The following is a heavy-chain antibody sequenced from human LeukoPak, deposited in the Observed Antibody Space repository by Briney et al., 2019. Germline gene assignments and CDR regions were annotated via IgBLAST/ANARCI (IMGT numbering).Heavy chain of an antibody. CDR3: ARVRYDYVWGSYRLTDY. V-gene: IGHV1-8*01. CDR2: MNPNSCYT. D-gene: IGHD3-16*02. J-gene: IGHJ4*02. CDR1: GYTFTIYD. Sequence: GASVTVSCKSSGYTFTIYDINYVRQATGQGLEGMVWMNPNSCYTGYAQKYQGRVTMTRNTSISTAYTELSSLRSEDTAVYYSARVRYDYVWGSYRLTDYWGQGNLVTVSS.